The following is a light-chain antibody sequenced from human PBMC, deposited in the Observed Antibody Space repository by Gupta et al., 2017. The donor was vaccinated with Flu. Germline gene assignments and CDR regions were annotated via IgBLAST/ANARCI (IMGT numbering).Light chain of an antibody. CDR3: SSYTSSSTQV. Sequence: ASVSGSPGQSISISCTGTSSDVGGHNYVSWFQQHPGKAPKLMIYEVSDRPPGVSNRFSGSKSGNTASLTISGLQAEDEADYYCSSYTSSSTQVFGGGTKLTVL. CDR1: SSDVGGHNY. J-gene: IGLJ3*02. CDR2: EVS. V-gene: IGLV2-14*01.